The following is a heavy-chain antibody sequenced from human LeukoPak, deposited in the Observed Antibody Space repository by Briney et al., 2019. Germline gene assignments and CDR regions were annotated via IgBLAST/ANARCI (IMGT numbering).Heavy chain of an antibody. CDR1: GFTFSSYE. CDR3: ARESPGTTSYC. Sequence: GGSLRLSCAASGFTFSSYEMNWVRQAPGKGLEWVSYISSSGSTIYYADSVKGRFTISRDNAKNSLYLQMNSLRAEDTAVYYCARESPGTTSYCWGQGTLVTVSS. CDR2: ISSSGSTI. V-gene: IGHV3-48*03. J-gene: IGHJ4*02. D-gene: IGHD1-1*01.